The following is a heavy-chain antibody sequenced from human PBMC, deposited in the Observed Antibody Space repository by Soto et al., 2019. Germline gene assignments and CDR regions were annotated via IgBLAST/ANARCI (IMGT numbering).Heavy chain of an antibody. CDR2: INAGNGNT. CDR1: WYTFTSYS. J-gene: IGHJ4*02. D-gene: IGHD3-16*01. Sequence: ASVKVSCKGSWYTFTSYSMHLVGQAPGQRLEWMGWINAGNGNTKYSQKFQGRVTITRDTSASTAYMELSSLRSEDTAVYYCARDLFESFFDYWGQGTLVTVSS. CDR3: ARDLFESFFDY. V-gene: IGHV1-3*01.